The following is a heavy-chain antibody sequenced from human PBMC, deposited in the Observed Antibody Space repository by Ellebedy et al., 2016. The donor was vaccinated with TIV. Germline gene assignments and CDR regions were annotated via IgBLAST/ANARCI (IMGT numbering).Heavy chain of an antibody. CDR3: ARDPSGSNFYY. D-gene: IGHD6-13*01. J-gene: IGHJ4*02. CDR2: IKEDGSEI. Sequence: GESLKISXAASGFIFSDFWMSWVRQAPGKGLEWVANIKEDGSEIYYVDSVKGRFTISRDNAKNSLYLQMNSLRGDDTAVYYCARDPSGSNFYYWGQGTLVTVSS. V-gene: IGHV3-7*04. CDR1: GFIFSDFW.